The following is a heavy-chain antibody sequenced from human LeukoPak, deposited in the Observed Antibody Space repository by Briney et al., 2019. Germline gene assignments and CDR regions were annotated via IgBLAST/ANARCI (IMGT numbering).Heavy chain of an antibody. V-gene: IGHV4-34*01. CDR2: INHSGST. CDR1: GGSFSGYY. CDR3: ARLGWVRGVSLDY. Sequence: PSETLSLTCAVYGGSFSGYYWSWIRQPPGKGLEWIGEINHSGSTNYNPSLKSRVTISVDTSKNQFSLKLSSVTAADTAVYYCARLGWVRGVSLDYWGQGTLVTVSS. J-gene: IGHJ4*02. D-gene: IGHD3-10*01.